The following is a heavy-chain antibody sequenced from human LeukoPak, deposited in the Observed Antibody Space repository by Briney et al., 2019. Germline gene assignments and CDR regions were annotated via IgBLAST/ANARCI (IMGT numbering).Heavy chain of an antibody. Sequence: GGSLRLSCAASGFTFSSYSMNWVRQAPGKGLXXXXXXSSSSSYIYYADSVKGRFTISRDNAKNSLYLQMNSLRAEDTAVYYCARGGDVVVPAAYDFDYWGQGTLVTVSS. V-gene: IGHV3-21*01. J-gene: IGHJ4*02. D-gene: IGHD2-2*01. CDR2: XSSSSSYI. CDR3: ARGGDVVVPAAYDFDY. CDR1: GFTFSSYS.